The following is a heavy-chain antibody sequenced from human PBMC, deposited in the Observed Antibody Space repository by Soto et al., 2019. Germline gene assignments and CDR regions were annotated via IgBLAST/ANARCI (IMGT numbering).Heavy chain of an antibody. V-gene: IGHV1-18*01. D-gene: IGHD6-19*01. Sequence: ASVKVSCKASGYTFTSYGISWVRQAPGQGLEWMGWISAYNGNTNYAQKLQGRVTMTTDTSTSTAYMELRSLRSDDTAVYYCARDRGQWLTENYFDYWGQGTLVTVSS. J-gene: IGHJ4*02. CDR2: ISAYNGNT. CDR3: ARDRGQWLTENYFDY. CDR1: GYTFTSYG.